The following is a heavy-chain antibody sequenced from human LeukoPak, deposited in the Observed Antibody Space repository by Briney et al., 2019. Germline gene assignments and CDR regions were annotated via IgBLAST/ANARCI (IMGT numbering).Heavy chain of an antibody. D-gene: IGHD3-22*01. CDR2: TFSGGNA. CDR1: GGSLSSAIFY. CDR3: VRLLPSSGYVLGDWFDP. V-gene: IGHV4-39*01. Sequence: SETLSLTCSVSGGSLSSAIFYWGWIRQPPGMGLEWIGSTFSGGNAYHNPSLKSRVTISVDTSKNQFSLKLISVTAADTAVYYCVRLLPSSGYVLGDWFDPWGQGTLVTVSS. J-gene: IGHJ5*02.